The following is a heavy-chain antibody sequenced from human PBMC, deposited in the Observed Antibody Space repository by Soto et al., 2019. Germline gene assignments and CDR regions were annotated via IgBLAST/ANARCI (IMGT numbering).Heavy chain of an antibody. D-gene: IGHD2-15*01. V-gene: IGHV3-74*01. CDR3: TRSILGSADY. CDR2: INGDGSIT. CDR1: GFTFSSFW. J-gene: IGHJ4*02. Sequence: EVQLVTSGGGLVQPGGSLRLSCAASGFTFSSFWMHWVRQVPGKGLVWVSRINGDGSITTYADSVKGRFTISRDNAKNTLHLQMNSLRAEDTALYCCTRSILGSADYWGQGILVTVSS.